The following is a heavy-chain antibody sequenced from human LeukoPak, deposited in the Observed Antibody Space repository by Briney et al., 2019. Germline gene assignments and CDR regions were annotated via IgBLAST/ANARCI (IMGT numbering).Heavy chain of an antibody. CDR2: ISSSSSYI. D-gene: IGHD2-2*01. J-gene: IGHJ6*02. CDR1: GFTFSSFA. CDR3: ARESGYCSSTSCPLHYYYYYGMDV. V-gene: IGHV3-21*01. Sequence: GGSLRLSCAASGFTFSSFALSWVRQAPGKGLEWVSSISSSSSYIYYADSVKGRFTISRDNAKNSLYLQMNSLRAEDTAVYYCARESGYCSSTSCPLHYYYYYGMDVWGQGTTVTVSS.